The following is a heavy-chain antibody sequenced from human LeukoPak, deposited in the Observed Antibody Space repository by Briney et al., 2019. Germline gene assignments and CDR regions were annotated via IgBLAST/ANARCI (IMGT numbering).Heavy chain of an antibody. CDR1: GYTFTSYG. CDR2: ISAYNGNT. Sequence: ASVKVSCKASGYTFTSYGISWVRRAPGQGLEWMGWISAYNGNTNYAQKLQGRVTMTTDTSTSTAYMELRSLRSDDTAVYYCARVDAPLWFGESWGQGTLVTVSS. V-gene: IGHV1-18*01. CDR3: ARVDAPLWFGES. J-gene: IGHJ5*02. D-gene: IGHD3-10*01.